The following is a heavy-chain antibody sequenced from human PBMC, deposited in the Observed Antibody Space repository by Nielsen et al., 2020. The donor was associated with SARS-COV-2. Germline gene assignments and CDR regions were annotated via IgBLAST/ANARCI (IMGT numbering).Heavy chain of an antibody. Sequence: ASVKVSCKTSGYRFSSSGIGWVRQAPGHGLEWMGIINPSGGSTNYARNFQGRVAMTRDTSTSTVYMELSSLRSEDTALYYCARGTGTTRNYYYFHGMDVWGQGTTVTVSS. CDR1: GYRFSSSG. CDR2: INPSGGST. J-gene: IGHJ6*02. CDR3: ARGTGTTRNYYYFHGMDV. D-gene: IGHD1-1*01. V-gene: IGHV1-46*01.